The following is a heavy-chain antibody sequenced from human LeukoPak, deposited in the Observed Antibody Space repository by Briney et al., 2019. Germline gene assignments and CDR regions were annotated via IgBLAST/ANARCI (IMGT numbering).Heavy chain of an antibody. V-gene: IGHV3-30*18. CDR1: GFTFSSYG. J-gene: IGHJ4*02. CDR2: ISYDGSNK. D-gene: IGHD4-23*01. CDR3: AKRADYGGNSYYFDY. Sequence: GRSLRLSCAASGFTFSSYGMHWVSQAPGKGLEWVAVISYDGSNKYYADSVKGRFTISRDNSKNTLYLQMNSLRAEDTAVYYCAKRADYGGNSYYFDYWGQGTLVTVSS.